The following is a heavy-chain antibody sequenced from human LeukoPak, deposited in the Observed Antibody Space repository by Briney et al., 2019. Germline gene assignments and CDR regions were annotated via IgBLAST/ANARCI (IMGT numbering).Heavy chain of an antibody. CDR3: ARGWYNWNRFGAFDI. J-gene: IGHJ4*02. D-gene: IGHD1-20*01. V-gene: IGHV3-30-3*01. CDR2: ISYDGSNK. CDR1: GFTFSSNA. Sequence: GGSLRLSCAASGFTFSSNAMHWVRQAPGKGLEWVAIISYDGSNKYYADSVKGRFTISRDNSKNTLNLQMNSLRAEDTAVYYCARGWYNWNRFGAFDIWGQGTLVTVSS.